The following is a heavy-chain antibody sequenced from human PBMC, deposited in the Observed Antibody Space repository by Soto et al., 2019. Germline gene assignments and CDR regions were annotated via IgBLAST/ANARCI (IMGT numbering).Heavy chain of an antibody. CDR2: IIPIFGTA. V-gene: IGHV1-69*13. CDR1: GGTFSSYA. CDR3: ARDPDAYSSRWYSWYFDY. D-gene: IGHD6-13*01. J-gene: IGHJ4*02. Sequence: SVKVSCKASGGTFSSYAISWVRQAPGQGLEWMGGIIPIFGTANYAQKFQGRVTITADESTSTAYMELSSLRSEDTAVYYCARDPDAYSSRWYSWYFDYWGQGTLVTVSS.